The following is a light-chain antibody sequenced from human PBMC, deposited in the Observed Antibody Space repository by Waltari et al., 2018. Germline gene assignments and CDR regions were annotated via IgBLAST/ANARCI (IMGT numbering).Light chain of an antibody. CDR3: QQYNNWPRT. J-gene: IGKJ1*01. V-gene: IGKV3-15*01. Sequence: EIVMTQSLATLSVSPGERATLSCRASQSVSSNLAWYHQRPGQAPRLLTYGASTRATGIPARFSGSGSGTEFTLTISSMQSEDFAVYYCQQYNNWPRTFGQGTKVEIK. CDR2: GAS. CDR1: QSVSSN.